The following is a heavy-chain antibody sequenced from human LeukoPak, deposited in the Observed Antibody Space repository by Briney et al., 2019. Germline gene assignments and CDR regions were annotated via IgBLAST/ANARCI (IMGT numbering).Heavy chain of an antibody. Sequence: PSETLSLTCAVSGGSISSYYWSRIRQPPGKGLEWIGYTYYSGSANYSPSLKSRVTMSVDTSKNQFSLRLSSVTAADTAVYYCARGGSRDGYNRPLDYWGQGTLVSVSS. J-gene: IGHJ4*02. CDR3: ARGGSRDGYNRPLDY. D-gene: IGHD5-24*01. V-gene: IGHV4-59*01. CDR1: GGSISSYY. CDR2: TYYSGSA.